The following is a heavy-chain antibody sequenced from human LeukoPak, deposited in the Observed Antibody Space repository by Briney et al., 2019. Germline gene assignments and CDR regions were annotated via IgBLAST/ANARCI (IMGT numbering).Heavy chain of an antibody. Sequence: GAPLKISCKGAGYSFTSYWIGWVRQMPGKGLEWMGIISPGDSDTRYSPSFQGQVTISADKSITTAYLQWSSLKASDTAMYYCARGGYCSSTSCYSLLRYNWFDPWGQGTLVTVSS. V-gene: IGHV5-51*01. CDR1: GYSFTSYW. J-gene: IGHJ5*02. CDR2: ISPGDSDT. CDR3: ARGGYCSSTSCYSLLRYNWFDP. D-gene: IGHD2-2*02.